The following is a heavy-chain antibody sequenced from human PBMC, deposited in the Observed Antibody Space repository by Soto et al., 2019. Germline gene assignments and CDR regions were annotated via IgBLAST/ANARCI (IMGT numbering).Heavy chain of an antibody. CDR1: GFSFSNHW. CDR2: IKEDGSER. J-gene: IGHJ6*02. V-gene: IGHV3-7*01. D-gene: IGHD3-10*01. CDR3: VRLVGSGTRHYHYGMDV. Sequence: GGSLRLSCAASGFSFSNHWMIWVRQAPGKGLEFVANIKEDGSEREYVGAVKGRFTISRDNAKNSLFLQMNSLRAEDTAVFHCVRLVGSGTRHYHYGMDVWGQGTTVTVSS.